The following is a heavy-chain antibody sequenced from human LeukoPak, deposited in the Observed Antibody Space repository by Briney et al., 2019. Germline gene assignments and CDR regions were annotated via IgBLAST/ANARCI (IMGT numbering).Heavy chain of an antibody. V-gene: IGHV4-31*03. CDR2: IYYSGST. J-gene: IGHJ5*02. CDR1: GGSISSGGYY. Sequence: SQTLSLTCTISGGSISSGGYYWSWIRQHPGKGLEWIGYIYYSGSTYYNPSLKSRVTISVDTSKNQFSLKLSSVTAADTAVYYCARDRSGEGFGEFYNWFDPWGQGTLVTVSS. CDR3: ARDRSGEGFGEFYNWFDP. D-gene: IGHD3-10*01.